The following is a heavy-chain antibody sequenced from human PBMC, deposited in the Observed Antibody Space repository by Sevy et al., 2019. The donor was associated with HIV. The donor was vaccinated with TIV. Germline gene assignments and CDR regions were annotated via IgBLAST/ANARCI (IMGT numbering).Heavy chain of an antibody. CDR2: INPSGGGT. D-gene: IGHD3-22*01. CDR1: GYTFTSYY. J-gene: IGHJ4*02. CDR3: ARVYYYDYSGPGY. V-gene: IGHV1-46*01. Sequence: ASVKVSCKASGYTFTSYYIHWVRQAPGQGLEWMGLINPSGGGTRYAQKFQGRVTMTRDTSTNTVYIELSSLRSEDTAVYYCARVYYYDYSGPGYWGQGTLVTVSS.